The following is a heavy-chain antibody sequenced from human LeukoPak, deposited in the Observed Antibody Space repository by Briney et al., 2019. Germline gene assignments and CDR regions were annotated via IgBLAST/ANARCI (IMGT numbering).Heavy chain of an antibody. CDR3: ARDKPYYYGSNYYYYGMDV. CDR1: GFTFSSYN. Sequence: GGSLRLSCAASGFTFSSYNMNWVRQTPGKGLEWVSSISSSSSFIYYADSVKGRFTISRDNAKNSLYLQMNSLRAEDTAVYYCARDKPYYYGSNYYYYGMDVWGQGTTVTVSS. CDR2: ISSSSSFI. V-gene: IGHV3-21*01. J-gene: IGHJ6*02. D-gene: IGHD3-10*01.